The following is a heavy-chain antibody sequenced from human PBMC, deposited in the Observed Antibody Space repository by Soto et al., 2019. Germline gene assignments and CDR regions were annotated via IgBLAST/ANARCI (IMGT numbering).Heavy chain of an antibody. CDR3: AREYYGLLTGYYTDY. Sequence: DVQLVESGGDLVQRGGSLRLSCAASGFPFSSYWMQWVRHTPGKGLDWVARISGDGVTTYYADSVTCRFTVSRDNAKNTLSLQISGLRAEDTAVYYCAREYYGLLTGYYTDYWGQGTLISVSS. CDR1: GFPFSSYW. D-gene: IGHD3-9*01. CDR2: ISGDGVTT. V-gene: IGHV3-74*01. J-gene: IGHJ4*02.